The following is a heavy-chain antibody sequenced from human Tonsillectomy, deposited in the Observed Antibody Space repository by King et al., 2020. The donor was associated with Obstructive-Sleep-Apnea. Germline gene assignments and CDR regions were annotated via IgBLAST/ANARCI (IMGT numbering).Heavy chain of an antibody. J-gene: IGHJ4*02. CDR1: GFSLSNAW. CDR3: TTRIAAGGLYYFDY. CDR2: IISKTDGGTP. V-gene: IGHV3-15*01. D-gene: IGHD6-13*01. Sequence: VQLVESGGGLGKPGGSLRLSCAASGFSLSNAWMRWVRQAPGKGLEWVGRIISKTDGGTPDYAAPVKGRFTISRDDSKNTLYLQMNSLKTEDTAVYYCTTRIAAGGLYYFDYWGQGTLVTVSS.